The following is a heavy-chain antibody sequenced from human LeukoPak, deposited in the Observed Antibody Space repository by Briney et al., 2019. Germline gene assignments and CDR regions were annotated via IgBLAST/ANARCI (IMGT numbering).Heavy chain of an antibody. D-gene: IGHD3-22*01. V-gene: IGHV4-59*01. CDR3: ARDRDSSLDL. J-gene: IGHJ2*01. CDR1: GGSISSYY. CDR2: IYYSGST. Sequence: SDTLSLTCTVSGGSISSYYWSWIRQPPGKGLEWIGHIYYSGSTNYNPSLKSRVTISVDTSKNQFSLKLSSVTAADTAVYYCARDRDSSLDLWGRGTLVTVSS.